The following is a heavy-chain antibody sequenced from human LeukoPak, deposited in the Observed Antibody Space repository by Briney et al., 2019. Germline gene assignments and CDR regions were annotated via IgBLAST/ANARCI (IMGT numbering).Heavy chain of an antibody. CDR3: ARVSGSGLYFKSFDP. J-gene: IGHJ5*01. D-gene: IGHD3-10*01. CDR1: GGDISSSNW. CDR2: VYHSGST. Sequence: SETLSLTCSVSGGDISSSNWWTWVRQPPQKGLEWIGEVYHSGSTNYNPSLKNRIYMSVDKSQNRFSLRLTSVTAADTAVYFCARVSGSGLYFKSFDPWGQGTLVIVSS. V-gene: IGHV4-4*02.